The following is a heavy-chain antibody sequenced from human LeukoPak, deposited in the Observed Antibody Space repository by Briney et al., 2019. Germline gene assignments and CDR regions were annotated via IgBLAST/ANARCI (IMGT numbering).Heavy chain of an antibody. D-gene: IGHD3-10*01. CDR1: GGSISSYY. J-gene: IGHJ5*02. Sequence: SETLSLTCTVSGGSISSYYWSWIRQPPGKGLEWMGYIYYSGSTNYNPSLKSRVTISVDTSKNQFSLKLSSVTAADTAAYYCAREGSYGSGSYNHWGQGTLVTVSS. V-gene: IGHV4-59*01. CDR2: IYYSGST. CDR3: AREGSYGSGSYNH.